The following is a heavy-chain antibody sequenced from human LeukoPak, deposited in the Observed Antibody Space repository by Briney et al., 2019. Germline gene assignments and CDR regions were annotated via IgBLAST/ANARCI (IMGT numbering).Heavy chain of an antibody. V-gene: IGHV3-21*01. CDR2: ISSSSSYI. Sequence: GGSLRLSCAASGFIFDDYAMHWVRQAPGKGLEWVSSISSSSSYIYYADSVKGRFTISRDNAKNSLYLQMNSLRAEDTAVYYCARDGSNDAFDIWGQGTMVTVPS. CDR1: GFIFDDYA. J-gene: IGHJ3*02. D-gene: IGHD5-12*01. CDR3: ARDGSNDAFDI.